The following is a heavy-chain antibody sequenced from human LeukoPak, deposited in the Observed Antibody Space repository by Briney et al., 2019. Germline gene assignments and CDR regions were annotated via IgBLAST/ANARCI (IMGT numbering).Heavy chain of an antibody. Sequence: PGGSVRLSCAASGFTFSSHSMSWVRQPPGEGLEWVAAISPSGDNTAYRDSVKGQFTISRDNSRNRLYLQMNTLTVEDTAIYYSARRLLTGGVTDFFDFWGQGARVMVSA. CDR3: ARRLLTGGVTDFFDF. V-gene: IGHV3-23*01. CDR1: GFTFSSHS. D-gene: IGHD2-21*02. CDR2: ISPSGDNT. J-gene: IGHJ4*02.